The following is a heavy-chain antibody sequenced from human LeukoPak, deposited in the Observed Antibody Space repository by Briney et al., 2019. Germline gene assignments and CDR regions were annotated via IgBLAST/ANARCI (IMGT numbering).Heavy chain of an antibody. CDR1: GFTFSGFY. V-gene: IGHV3-74*01. D-gene: IGHD2-15*01. CDR3: SRGGYSHAFDI. J-gene: IGHJ3*02. Sequence: GGSLRLSCVASGFTFSGFYIHWVRQAPGKGLVWVSHINWDGSVTTYADSVRGRFTNSRDNVKNTLYLQMDSLRAEDTAVYYCSRGGYSHAFDIRGQGTVVTVSS. CDR2: INWDGSVT.